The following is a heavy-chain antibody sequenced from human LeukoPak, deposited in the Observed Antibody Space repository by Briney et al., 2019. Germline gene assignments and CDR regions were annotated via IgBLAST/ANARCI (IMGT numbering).Heavy chain of an antibody. CDR2: IKQDGSEK. Sequence: PGGSLRLSCAASGFTFSSYWMSWVRQAPGKGLEWVANIKQDGSEKYYVDSVKGRFTISRDNAKNSLYLQMNSLRADDTALYLCAKDLRNSHAFYYLDYWGQGTLVTVSS. CDR1: GFTFSSYW. CDR3: AKDLRNSHAFYYLDY. J-gene: IGHJ4*02. D-gene: IGHD3/OR15-3a*01. V-gene: IGHV3-7*03.